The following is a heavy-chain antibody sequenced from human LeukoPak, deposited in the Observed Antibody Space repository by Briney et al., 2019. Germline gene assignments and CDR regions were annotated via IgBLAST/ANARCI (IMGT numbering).Heavy chain of an antibody. Sequence: AWFSSICRSGASTYYADSVKGRFTISRDNSKNTLYLQMNSLRAEDTAVYYCAKMQGPSDYWGQGTLVTVSS. CDR3: AKMQGPSDY. V-gene: IGHV3-23*01. CDR2: ICRSGAST. J-gene: IGHJ4*02.